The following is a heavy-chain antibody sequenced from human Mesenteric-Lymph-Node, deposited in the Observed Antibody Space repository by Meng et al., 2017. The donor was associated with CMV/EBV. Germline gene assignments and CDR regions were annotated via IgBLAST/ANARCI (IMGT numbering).Heavy chain of an antibody. CDR3: ANIVSANDY. Sequence: KVSCKASGYTFTGYYMSWVGQAPGQGLEWMGRINPNNGDANYAQKFQGRVTMTRDTSISTAYMELSGLRSDDTAVYYCANIVSANDYWGQGTLVTVSS. V-gene: IGHV1-2*06. CDR1: GYTFTGYY. CDR2: INPNNGDA. D-gene: IGHD5/OR15-5a*01. J-gene: IGHJ4*02.